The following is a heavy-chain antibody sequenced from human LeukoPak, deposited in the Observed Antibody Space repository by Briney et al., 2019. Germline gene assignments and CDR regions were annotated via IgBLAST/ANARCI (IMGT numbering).Heavy chain of an antibody. CDR2: IYYSGST. Sequence: SETLSLTCTVSGGSISSSSYYWGWIRQPPGKGLEWIGSIYYSGSTYYNPSLKSRVTISVDTSKNQFSLKLSSVTAADTAVYYCARDTAMVVSPYYYYYMDVWGKGTTVTVSS. CDR1: GGSISSSSYY. CDR3: ARDTAMVVSPYYYYYMDV. V-gene: IGHV4-39*07. D-gene: IGHD5-18*01. J-gene: IGHJ6*03.